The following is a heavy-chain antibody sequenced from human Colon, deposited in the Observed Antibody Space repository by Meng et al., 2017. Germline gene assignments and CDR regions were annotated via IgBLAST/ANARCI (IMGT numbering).Heavy chain of an antibody. CDR1: GGSVSCGTYC. Sequence: QVQLQESGPGQVRPSETRSLTCTVSGGSVSCGTYCWRWSRQPPGKGLEFIAYVDYYWNINYNPSLNSRATVSIDTSKTQFSLKVTSVTAADTAVYYCAVGPWELDYWGQGILVTVSS. CDR2: VDYYWNI. CDR3: AVGPWELDY. V-gene: IGHV4-61*01. D-gene: IGHD1-26*01. J-gene: IGHJ4*02.